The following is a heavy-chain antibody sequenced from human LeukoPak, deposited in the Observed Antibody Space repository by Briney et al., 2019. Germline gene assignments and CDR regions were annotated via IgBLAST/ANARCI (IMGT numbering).Heavy chain of an antibody. CDR2: IYSGGST. CDR1: GFTVSSNY. D-gene: IGHD4-17*01. Sequence: GGSLRLSCAASGFTVSSNYMSWVRQAPGKGLEWASVIYSGGSTYYADSVKGRFTISRDNSKNTLYLQMNSLRAEDTAVYYCAREGTYGDYFPTWYFDLWGRGTLVTVSS. CDR3: AREGTYGDYFPTWYFDL. J-gene: IGHJ2*01. V-gene: IGHV3-53*01.